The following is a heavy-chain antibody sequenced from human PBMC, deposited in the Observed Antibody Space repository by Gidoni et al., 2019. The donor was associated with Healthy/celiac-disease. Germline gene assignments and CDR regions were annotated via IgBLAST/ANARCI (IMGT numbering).Heavy chain of an antibody. V-gene: IGHV4-31*03. CDR3: ARGDIMITFGGAIDY. Sequence: QVQLQESGPGLVKPSQTLSLTCTVSGGSISSGGYYWSWIRQHPGKGLEWIGYIYYSGSTYYNPSLKSRVTISVDTSKNQFSLKLSSVTAADTAVYYCARGDIMITFGGAIDYWGQGTLVTVSS. CDR1: GGSISSGGYY. D-gene: IGHD3-16*01. CDR2: IYYSGST. J-gene: IGHJ4*02.